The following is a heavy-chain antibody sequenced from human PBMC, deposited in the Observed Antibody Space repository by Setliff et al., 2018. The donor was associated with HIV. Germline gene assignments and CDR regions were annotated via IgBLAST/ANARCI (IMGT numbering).Heavy chain of an antibody. CDR2: IIPIFKSA. CDR3: AGTSGDAYNYEGAFDV. J-gene: IGHJ3*01. Sequence: SVKVSCKVSGDTFNNYGLNWVRQAPGQGLEWMGGIIPIFKSADYAQKFQGRVTITTDESTSTAYMNLSSLKSEDTAIYYCAGTSGDAYNYEGAFDVWGQGTLVTVSS. CDR1: GDTFNNYG. D-gene: IGHD5-12*01. V-gene: IGHV1-69*05.